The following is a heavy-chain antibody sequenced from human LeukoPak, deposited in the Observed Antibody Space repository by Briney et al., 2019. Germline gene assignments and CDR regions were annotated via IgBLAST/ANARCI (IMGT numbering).Heavy chain of an antibody. V-gene: IGHV1-2*02. Sequence: GASVKVSCKASGYTFNGYYIHWVRQAPGQGLEWMGWINPHSGGTNYAQKFQGGVTMTRDTSITTAYMELSSLRSDDTAVYYCARDVGEYCSSTNCYASHYWGQGTLVTVSS. CDR2: INPHSGGT. J-gene: IGHJ4*02. CDR1: GYTFNGYY. CDR3: ARDVGEYCSSTNCYASHY. D-gene: IGHD2-2*01.